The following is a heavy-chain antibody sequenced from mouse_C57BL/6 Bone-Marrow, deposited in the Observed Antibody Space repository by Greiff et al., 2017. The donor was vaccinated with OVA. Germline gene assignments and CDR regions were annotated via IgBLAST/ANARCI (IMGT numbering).Heavy chain of an antibody. Sequence: EVQLQQSGPELVKPGASVKMSCKASGYTFTDYNMHWVKQSHGKSLEWIGYINPNNGGTSYNQKFKGKATLTVNKSSSTAYMELRSLTSEDSAVYYCARKLLRSYYFDYWGQGTTLTVSS. CDR2: INPNNGGT. CDR3: ARKLLRSYYFDY. D-gene: IGHD1-1*01. J-gene: IGHJ2*01. V-gene: IGHV1-22*01. CDR1: GYTFTDYN.